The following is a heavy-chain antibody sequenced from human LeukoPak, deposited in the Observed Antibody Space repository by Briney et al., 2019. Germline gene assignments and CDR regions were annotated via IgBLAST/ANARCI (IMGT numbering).Heavy chain of an antibody. V-gene: IGHV1-69*13. D-gene: IGHD3-9*01. CDR3: ARRHYDILTGYYNYWFDP. CDR1: GGTFSSYA. Sequence: GASVKVSCKASGGTFSSYAISWVRQAPGQGLEWMGEIIPIFGTANYAQKFQGRVTITADESTSTAYMELSSLRSEDTAVYYCARRHYDILTGYYNYWFDPWGQGTLVTVSS. CDR2: IIPIFGTA. J-gene: IGHJ5*02.